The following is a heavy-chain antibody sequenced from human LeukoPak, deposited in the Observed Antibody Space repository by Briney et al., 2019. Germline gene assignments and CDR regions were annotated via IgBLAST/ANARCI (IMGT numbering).Heavy chain of an antibody. CDR3: ARRSLVAATRRPFDY. J-gene: IGHJ4*02. CDR1: GGSFSGYY. V-gene: IGHV4-34*01. CDR2: INHSGST. D-gene: IGHD2-15*01. Sequence: SETLSLTCAVYGGSFSGYYWSWIRQPPGKGLEGIGEINHSGSTNYNPSLKSRVTISVDTSKNQFSLKLSSVTAADTAVYYCARRSLVAATRRPFDYWGQGTLVTVSS.